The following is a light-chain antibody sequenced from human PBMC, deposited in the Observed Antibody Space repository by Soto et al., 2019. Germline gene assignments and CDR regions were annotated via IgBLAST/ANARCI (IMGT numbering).Light chain of an antibody. J-gene: IGLJ1*01. CDR3: SSYTTRSTLV. CDR2: DVN. Sequence: QSALTQPRSVSGSPGQSVTISCTGTNNDVGFYNYVSWYQQQLGKAPKLLIYDVNKRPSGVPPRFSGSKSANTASLTISGLQAEDEAFYYCSSYTTRSTLVFGGGTKVTVL. CDR1: NNDVGFYNY. V-gene: IGLV2-11*01.